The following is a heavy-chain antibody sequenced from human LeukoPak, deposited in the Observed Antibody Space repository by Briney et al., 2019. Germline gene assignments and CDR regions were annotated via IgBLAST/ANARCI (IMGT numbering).Heavy chain of an antibody. CDR3: ARLLDNDSSGHPDTFDM. CDR2: IFYTGRT. D-gene: IGHD3-22*01. V-gene: IGHV4-59*11. Sequence: PSETLSLTCTVPDGSISGHYWSWLRQPPGKGLEWIGYIFYTGRTRYNPSLQSRVTISLDTSKSHFSLKLTSVTAADTAAYYCARLLDNDSSGHPDTFDMWGQGTMVTVSS. J-gene: IGHJ3*02. CDR1: DGSISGHY.